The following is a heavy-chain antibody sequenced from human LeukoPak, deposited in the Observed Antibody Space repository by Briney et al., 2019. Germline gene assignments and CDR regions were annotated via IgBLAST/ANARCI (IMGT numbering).Heavy chain of an antibody. J-gene: IGHJ4*02. D-gene: IGHD3-22*01. CDR3: ARALSQYYYDSSSAY. CDR2: ISSSSNTI. V-gene: IGHV3-48*02. CDR1: GFIFDSYN. Sequence: GGPLRLSCAASGFIFDSYNMNWVRQAPGKGLEWVSHISSSSNTIYYADSVKGRFTISRDNAKNSLFLQMNSLRDEDTAVYYCARALSQYYYDSSSAYWGQGTLVTVSS.